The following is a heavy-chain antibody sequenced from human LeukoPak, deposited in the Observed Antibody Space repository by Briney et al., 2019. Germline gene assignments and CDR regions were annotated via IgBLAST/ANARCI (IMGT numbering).Heavy chain of an antibody. Sequence: GGSLRLSCAASGFTFSSYWMHWVRQAPGKGLVWVSRINTDGSSTSYADSVKGRFTISRDNAKNTLYLQMNSLRAEDTAVYYCARGGSSSEYFQHWGRGTLVTVSS. D-gene: IGHD6-6*01. CDR3: ARGGSSSEYFQH. CDR1: GFTFSSYW. CDR2: INTDGSST. J-gene: IGHJ1*01. V-gene: IGHV3-74*01.